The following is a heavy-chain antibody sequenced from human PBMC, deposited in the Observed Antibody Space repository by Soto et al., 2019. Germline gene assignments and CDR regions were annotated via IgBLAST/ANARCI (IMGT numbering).Heavy chain of an antibody. Sequence: QVHLVQSGAEVKKPGASVKVSCKGSGYGFTTYGITWVRQAPGQGLEWMAWISAHNGNTNYAQQLQGRVTVTRDTSTSTAYRELRSLRSDDTAVYYCARGRYGDYWGQGALVTVSS. CDR3: ARGRYGDY. J-gene: IGHJ4*02. V-gene: IGHV1-18*01. D-gene: IGHD1-1*01. CDR2: ISAHNGNT. CDR1: GYGFTTYG.